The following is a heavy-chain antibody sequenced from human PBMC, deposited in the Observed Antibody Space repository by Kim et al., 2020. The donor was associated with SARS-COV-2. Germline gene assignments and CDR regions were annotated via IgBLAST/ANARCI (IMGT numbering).Heavy chain of an antibody. Sequence: TSYRPSFQGQVTISVDKSINTVYLQWNGLKASDTAMYFCARRDPTYLWFDLWGQGTLVTVSS. CDR2: T. CDR3: ARRDPTYLWFDL. D-gene: IGHD2-21*01. V-gene: IGHV5-51*01. J-gene: IGHJ5*02.